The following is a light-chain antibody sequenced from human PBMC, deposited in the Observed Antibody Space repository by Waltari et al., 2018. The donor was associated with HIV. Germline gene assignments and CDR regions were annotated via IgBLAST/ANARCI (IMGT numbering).Light chain of an antibody. CDR1: SSDVGGSQF. Sequence: GSPGQSVTISCTGTSSDVGGSQFVSWYQQHPGKAPKVMIYEVTKRPSGVPDRFSGSRSGNTASLTVSGLQAEDEADYYCSSSVGSNNYVFGTGTKVTVL. V-gene: IGLV2-8*01. CDR3: SSSVGSNNYV. J-gene: IGLJ1*01. CDR2: EVT.